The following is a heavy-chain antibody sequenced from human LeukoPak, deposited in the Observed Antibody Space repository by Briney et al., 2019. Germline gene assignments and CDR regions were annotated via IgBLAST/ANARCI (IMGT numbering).Heavy chain of an antibody. V-gene: IGHV4-34*01. CDR1: GGSFSGYY. D-gene: IGHD3-22*01. CDR2: INHSGST. CDR3: ARVKDYYDSSGLDY. Sequence: PSETLSLTCAVYGGSFSGYYWSWIRQPPGKGLEWIGEINHSGSTNYNPSLKSRVTISVDTPKNQFSLKLSSVTAADTAVYYCARVKDYYDSSGLDYWGQGTLVTVSS. J-gene: IGHJ4*02.